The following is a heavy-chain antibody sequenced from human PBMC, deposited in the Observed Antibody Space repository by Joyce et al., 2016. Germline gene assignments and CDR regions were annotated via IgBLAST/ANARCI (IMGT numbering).Heavy chain of an antibody. J-gene: IGHJ6*02. CDR3: ARWMGGMDV. V-gene: IGHV3-7*01. CDR1: GFTFSLYW. Sequence: EVQLVESGGGLVQPGGSLRLSCAASGFTFSLYWMTWVRQAPGKGLEWVANIEKDGNEKYYVDSVKGRFTISRDNAKNSLDLQMNSLSAEDTAVYYCARWMGGMDVWGQGTTVKVSS. CDR2: IEKDGNEK. D-gene: IGHD3-16*01.